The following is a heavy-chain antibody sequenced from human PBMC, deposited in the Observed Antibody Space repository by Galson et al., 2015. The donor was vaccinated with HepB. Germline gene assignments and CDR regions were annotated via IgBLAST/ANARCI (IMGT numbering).Heavy chain of an antibody. CDR1: GFSLSTSGMC. D-gene: IGHD6-13*01. CDR2: IDWDDDK. J-gene: IGHJ5*02. CDR3: ALCIAAAGEAGNWFDP. Sequence: PALVKPTQTLTLTCTFSGFSLSTSGMCVSWIRQPPGKALEWLALIDWDDDKYYSTSLKTRLTISKDTSKNQVVLTMTNMDPVDTATYYCALCIAAAGEAGNWFDPWGQGTLVTVSS. V-gene: IGHV2-70*01.